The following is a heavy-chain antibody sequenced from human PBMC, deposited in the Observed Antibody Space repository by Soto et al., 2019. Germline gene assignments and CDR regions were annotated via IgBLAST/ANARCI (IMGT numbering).Heavy chain of an antibody. D-gene: IGHD1-7*01. CDR1: GYTFTSYY. J-gene: IGHJ4*02. Sequence: GASVKVSCKASGYTFTSYYMHWVRQAPGQGLEWMGIINPSGGSTSYAQKFQGRVTMTRDTSTSTVYMELSSLRSEDTAVYYCARDRITGTMWPTVPYYFDDWGQGTLVTVSS. CDR3: ARDRITGTMWPTVPYYFDD. CDR2: INPSGGST. V-gene: IGHV1-46*01.